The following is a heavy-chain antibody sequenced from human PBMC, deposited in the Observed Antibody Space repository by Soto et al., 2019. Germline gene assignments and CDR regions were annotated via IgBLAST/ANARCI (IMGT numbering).Heavy chain of an antibody. V-gene: IGHV1-18*01. D-gene: IGHD3-3*01. CDR3: ARDAPAPEIRFLEWHNYDCTGMDV. CDR1: GYSFTAYG. Sequence: QVQVVQSGDEVKETGSSVRVSCKTSGYSFTAYGISWVRQAPGHGLEWMGWISCYNGKTKYAQKVQGRVTMTTDTTTSTAYMEVRSLRSDDTAIYYCARDAPAPEIRFLEWHNYDCTGMDVWGQGTPVTVSS. CDR2: ISCYNGKT. J-gene: IGHJ6*02.